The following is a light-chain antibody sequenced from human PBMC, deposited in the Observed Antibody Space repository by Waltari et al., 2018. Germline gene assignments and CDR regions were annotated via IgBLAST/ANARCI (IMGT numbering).Light chain of an antibody. J-gene: IGKJ3*01. Sequence: DIQLTQSPSFLSASVGDRVPITCRASQGLGSYLAWYQQKPGTAPKLLIYASSTLQSWVPSRFSGSGSGTELTLTISSLQPEDFATYYCLQLNSYPGSFGPGTKVDVK. V-gene: IGKV1-9*01. CDR1: QGLGSY. CDR2: ASS. CDR3: LQLNSYPGS.